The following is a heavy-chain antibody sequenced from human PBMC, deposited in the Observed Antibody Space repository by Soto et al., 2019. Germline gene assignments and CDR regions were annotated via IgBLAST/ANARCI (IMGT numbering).Heavy chain of an antibody. CDR1: GFTFSSYS. CDR2: ISSSSSYI. J-gene: IGHJ3*02. V-gene: IGHV3-21*01. Sequence: GGSLRLSCAASGFTFSSYSMNWVRQAPGKGLEWVSSISSSSSYIYYADSVKGRFTISRDNAKNSLYLQMNSLRAEDTAVYYCARDITIFGVVTNDAFDIWGQGTMVTVSS. CDR3: ARDITIFGVVTNDAFDI. D-gene: IGHD3-3*01.